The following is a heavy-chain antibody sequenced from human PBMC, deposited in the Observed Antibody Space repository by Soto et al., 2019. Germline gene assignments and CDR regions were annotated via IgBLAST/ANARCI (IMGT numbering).Heavy chain of an antibody. CDR3: AKFRRYYYDSSGYCDY. V-gene: IGHV3-23*01. Sequence: GGSLRLSCAASGFTFSSYAMSWVRQAPGKGLEWVSAISGSGGSTYYADSVKGRFTISRDNSKNTLYLQMNSLRAEDTAVYYCAKFRRYYYDSSGYCDYWGQGTLVTVSS. D-gene: IGHD3-22*01. J-gene: IGHJ4*02. CDR1: GFTFSSYA. CDR2: ISGSGGST.